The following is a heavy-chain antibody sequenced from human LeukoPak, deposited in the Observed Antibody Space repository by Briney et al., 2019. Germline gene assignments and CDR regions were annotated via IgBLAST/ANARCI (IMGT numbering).Heavy chain of an antibody. V-gene: IGHV4-38-2*01. CDR2: IYHSGST. CDR3: ARQARYSSSGSGY. Sequence: PSETLSLTCAVSGYSISSGYYWGWIRQPPGKGLEWIGSIYHSGSTYYNPSLKSRVTISVDTSKNQFSLKLSSVTAADTAVYYCARQARYSSSGSGYWGQGTLVTASS. D-gene: IGHD6-6*01. J-gene: IGHJ4*02. CDR1: GYSISSGYY.